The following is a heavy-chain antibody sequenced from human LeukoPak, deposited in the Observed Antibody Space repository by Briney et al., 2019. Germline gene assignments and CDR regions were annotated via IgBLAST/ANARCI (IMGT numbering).Heavy chain of an antibody. Sequence: PGGSLRLSCAASGFTFSDYAMNWVRQAPGKGLEWVTGISYGGQNTFYADSVKGRFSISRDNAKNSLYLQMDSLRAEDTAVYYCAKEGAYPIITYDSWGQGALVTVSS. CDR2: ISYGGQNT. J-gene: IGHJ5*01. D-gene: IGHD3-10*01. V-gene: IGHV3-21*06. CDR3: AKEGAYPIITYDS. CDR1: GFTFSDYA.